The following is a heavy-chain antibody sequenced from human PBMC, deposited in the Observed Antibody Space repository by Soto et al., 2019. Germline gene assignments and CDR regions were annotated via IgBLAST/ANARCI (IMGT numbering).Heavy chain of an antibody. Sequence: SETLSLTCAVYGGSFSGYYWSWIRQPPGKGLEWIGEINHSGSTNYNPSLKSRVTISVDTSKNQFSLKLSSVTAADTAVYYCARDIVVVPAAMNGMDVWGQGXTVTVYS. CDR3: ARDIVVVPAAMNGMDV. CDR1: GGSFSGYY. CDR2: INHSGST. J-gene: IGHJ6*02. V-gene: IGHV4-34*01. D-gene: IGHD2-2*01.